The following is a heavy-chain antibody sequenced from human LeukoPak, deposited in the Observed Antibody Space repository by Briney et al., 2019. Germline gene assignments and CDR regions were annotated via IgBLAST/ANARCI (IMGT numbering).Heavy chain of an antibody. D-gene: IGHD6-13*01. Sequence: SETLSLTCAVYGGSFSVYYWSWIRQPPGKGLEGIGEINHSGSTNYNPSLKSRVTISVDTSKNQFSLKLSSVTAADTAVYYCARGRIAAADAFDIWGQGTMVTVSS. V-gene: IGHV4-34*01. CDR2: INHSGST. J-gene: IGHJ3*02. CDR3: ARGRIAAADAFDI. CDR1: GGSFSVYY.